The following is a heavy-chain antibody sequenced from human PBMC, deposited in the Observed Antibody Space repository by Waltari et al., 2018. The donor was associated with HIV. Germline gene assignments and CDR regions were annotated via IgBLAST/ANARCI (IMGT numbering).Heavy chain of an antibody. CDR1: GYTFTNSG. CDR3: ARDHYYGSSGYYSDY. Sequence: QVHLVQSGAELRKPGASVTVSCKASGYTFTNSGLTWVRQAPGQGLEWMGWISGYNGDTKYAQKVRGRVTMTTDTSTSTAYLEMGSLRFDDTAVYYCARDHYYGSSGYYSDYWGQGTLVTVSS. CDR2: ISGYNGDT. D-gene: IGHD3-22*01. J-gene: IGHJ4*02. V-gene: IGHV1-18*01.